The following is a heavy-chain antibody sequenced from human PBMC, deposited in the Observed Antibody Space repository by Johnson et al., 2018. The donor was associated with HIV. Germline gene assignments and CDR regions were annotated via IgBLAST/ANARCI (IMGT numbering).Heavy chain of an antibody. J-gene: IGHJ3*02. CDR2: IKQDGSEK. CDR1: GFSFSDYF. CDR3: ARDVIKVIAARDDAFDI. D-gene: IGHD6-6*01. V-gene: IGHV3-7*01. Sequence: VQLVESGGGLVKPGGSLRLSCAASGFSFSDYFVSWIRQAPGKGLEWVANIKQDGSEKYYVDSVKGRFTISRDNAKNSLYLQMNSLRAEDTAVYYCARDVIKVIAARDDAFDIWGQGTMVTVSS.